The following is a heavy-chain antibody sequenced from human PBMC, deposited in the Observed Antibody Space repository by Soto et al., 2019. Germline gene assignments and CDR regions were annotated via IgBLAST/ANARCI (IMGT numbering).Heavy chain of an antibody. J-gene: IGHJ4*02. Sequence: EVQLVESGGGLVQPGGSLRLSCAASGFTFSSYWMHWVRQAPGKGLVWVSRINSDGSSTSYADSVKGRFTISRDNDKNTLYQQMNSLRDEDTAVYYCVRTSLVVAAATREDYWGQGTLVTVSS. CDR3: VRTSLVVAAATREDY. CDR1: GFTFSSYW. V-gene: IGHV3-74*01. D-gene: IGHD2-15*01. CDR2: INSDGSST.